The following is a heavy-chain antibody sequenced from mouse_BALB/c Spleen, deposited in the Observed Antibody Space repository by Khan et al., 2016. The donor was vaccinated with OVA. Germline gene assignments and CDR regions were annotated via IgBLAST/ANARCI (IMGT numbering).Heavy chain of an antibody. V-gene: IGHV5-6-5*01. Sequence: VELVESGGDLVKPGGSLKLSCAASGFTFSNYAMSWVRQTPEKRLEWVASISSGGTTYYPDSVKGRFTISRDNARNILYLQMNSLRSEDTSMFYCTRYYWFTYWGPGTLVTVSA. D-gene: IGHD1-1*02. J-gene: IGHJ3*01. CDR1: GFTFSNYA. CDR2: ISSGGTT. CDR3: TRYYWFTY.